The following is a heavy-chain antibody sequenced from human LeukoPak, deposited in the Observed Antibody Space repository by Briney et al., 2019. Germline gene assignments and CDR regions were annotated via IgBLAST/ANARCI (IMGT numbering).Heavy chain of an antibody. V-gene: IGHV1-69*05. CDR2: IIPIFGTA. J-gene: IGHJ4*02. CDR3: ARGGYYDSSGYFDY. Sequence: GSSVKVSCKASGGPFSTYAISWVRQAPGQGLEWMGGIIPIFGTANYAQKFQGRVTITTDESTSTAYMELSSLRSEDTAVYYCARGGYYDSSGYFDYWGQGTLVTVSS. D-gene: IGHD3-22*01. CDR1: GGPFSTYA.